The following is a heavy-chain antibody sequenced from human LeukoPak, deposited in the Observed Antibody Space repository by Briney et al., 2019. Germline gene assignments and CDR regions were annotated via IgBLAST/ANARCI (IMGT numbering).Heavy chain of an antibody. D-gene: IGHD3-10*01. J-gene: IGHJ4*02. CDR3: AKDQDPHSYGSGSYAPFDH. CDR1: GFSFTTHA. V-gene: IGHV3-23*01. CDR2: ISGSGGST. Sequence: GGSLRLSCVASGFSFTTHAMGWVRQAPGKGLEWVSHISGSGGSTKYSGSVKGRFTISRDNSKNTLYLQINSLGADDTAVYYCAKDQDPHSYGSGSYAPFDHWGQGTLVTVSS.